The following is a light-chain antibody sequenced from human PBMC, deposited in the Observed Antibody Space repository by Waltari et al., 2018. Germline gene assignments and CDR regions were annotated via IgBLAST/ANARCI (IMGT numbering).Light chain of an antibody. CDR2: AAS. V-gene: IGKV1-39*01. J-gene: IGKJ2*01. CDR3: QQSDDTPYT. Sequence: DIQMTQSPSSLSASVGDRVTVTCRASQHINSFLNWYQQIPGKPPKLLIFAASRLQRGVPSRFSGSGSGTDFTLTISSLQPEDFATYYCQQSDDTPYTFGQGTKLQIK. CDR1: QHINSF.